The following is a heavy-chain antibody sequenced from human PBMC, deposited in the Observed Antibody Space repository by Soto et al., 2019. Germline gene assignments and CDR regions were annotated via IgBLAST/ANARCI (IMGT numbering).Heavy chain of an antibody. V-gene: IGHV4-59*01. CDR2: IYDTGISGYTPST. Sequence: PSETLSLSCTVSVGAITSSYGSWFRRPPGKGLEWIAYIYDTGISGYTPSTSYNPSLKSRVTMSVDTSKRQFSLKLTSVTAADTAVYYCARGEAPFFYYGLDVWGQGITVTVSS. CDR3: ARGEAPFFYYGLDV. CDR1: VGAITSSY. J-gene: IGHJ6*02.